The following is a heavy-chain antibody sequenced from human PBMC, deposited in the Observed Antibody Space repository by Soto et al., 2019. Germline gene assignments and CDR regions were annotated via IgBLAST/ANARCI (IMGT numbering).Heavy chain of an antibody. V-gene: IGHV3-23*01. CDR1: GFTFISYA. D-gene: IGHD5-12*01. Sequence: GGSLRLSCAASGFTFISYAMSWGRQAPGKGLEWVSAISGSGGSTYYADSVKGRFTISRDNSKNTLYLQMNSLRAEDTAVYYCAKKVPDSGYDPSGDYWGQGTLVTVSS. CDR3: AKKVPDSGYDPSGDY. CDR2: ISGSGGST. J-gene: IGHJ4*02.